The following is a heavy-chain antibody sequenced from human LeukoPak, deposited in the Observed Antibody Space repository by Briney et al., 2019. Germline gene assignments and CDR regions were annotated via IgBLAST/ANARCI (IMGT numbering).Heavy chain of an antibody. Sequence: PGGSLRLSCAASGFTFSSYWMSWVRQAPGKGLEWVANIKQDGSEKYYVDSVKGRFTISRDNAKNSLYLQMNSLRAEDTAVYYCARGPVYGSSGWYAAFDIWGQGTMVTVSS. V-gene: IGHV3-7*01. J-gene: IGHJ3*02. CDR3: ARGPVYGSSGWYAAFDI. D-gene: IGHD6-19*01. CDR1: GFTFSSYW. CDR2: IKQDGSEK.